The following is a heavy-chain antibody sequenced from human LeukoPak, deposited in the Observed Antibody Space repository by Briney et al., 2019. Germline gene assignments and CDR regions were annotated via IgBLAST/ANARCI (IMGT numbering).Heavy chain of an antibody. V-gene: IGHV3-7*01. D-gene: IGHD5-12*01. CDR3: ARVEASGYDYGAFDY. CDR2: IKQDGSEK. CDR1: GFTFSSYW. Sequence: GGSLRLSCAASGFTFSSYWMSWVRQAPGKGLEWVANIKQDGSEKYYVDSVKGRFTISRDNAKNSLYLQMNSLRAEDTAVYYCARVEASGYDYGAFDYWGQGTLVTVSS. J-gene: IGHJ4*02.